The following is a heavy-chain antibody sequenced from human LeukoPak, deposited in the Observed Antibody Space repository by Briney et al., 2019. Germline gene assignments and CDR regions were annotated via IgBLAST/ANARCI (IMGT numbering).Heavy chain of an antibody. J-gene: IGHJ4*02. CDR3: AKTSGWPYYFDY. D-gene: IGHD6-19*01. CDR1: GFTFSTYA. V-gene: IGHV3-23*01. Sequence: PGGSLRLSCAASGFTFSTYAMSWVRQAPGKGLEWVSAITGSDGNTYYADSVKGRFTISRDNSKNTLYLQVNSLRAEDTAIYYCAKTSGWPYYFDYWGQGTLVTVSS. CDR2: ITGSDGNT.